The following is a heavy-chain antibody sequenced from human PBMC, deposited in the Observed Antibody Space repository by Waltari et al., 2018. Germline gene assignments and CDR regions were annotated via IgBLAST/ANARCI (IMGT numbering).Heavy chain of an antibody. CDR3: AKDEMLLRNFDV. CDR2: IYTSGAT. D-gene: IGHD3-9*01. J-gene: IGHJ4*02. V-gene: IGHV4-4*07. Sequence: QMQLQESGPGLVKPSETLSLTCNVSGASIGRYYWTWIRPPSGKTLEWIGRIYTSGATNYNPPLARRVTISVDESKNQLSLRLTSVTAADTAVYYCAKDEMLLRNFDVWGQGILVTVSS. CDR1: GASIGRYY.